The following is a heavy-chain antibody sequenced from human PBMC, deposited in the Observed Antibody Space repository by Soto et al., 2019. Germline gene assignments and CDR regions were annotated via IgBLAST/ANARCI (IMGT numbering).Heavy chain of an antibody. D-gene: IGHD3-16*01. CDR1: GFTFSNYW. V-gene: IGHV3-7*01. Sequence: EAQLVESGGGLVQPGGSLRVSCSVSGFTFSNYWMSWVRQAPGKGLEWVAKIKQDGSEKDYVDSVKGRFTISRDNANNSLYLHTYNLRGEDTAVYYCARGGRDAYDWFDPWGQGTLVTVSS. CDR3: ARGGRDAYDWFDP. CDR2: IKQDGSEK. J-gene: IGHJ5*02.